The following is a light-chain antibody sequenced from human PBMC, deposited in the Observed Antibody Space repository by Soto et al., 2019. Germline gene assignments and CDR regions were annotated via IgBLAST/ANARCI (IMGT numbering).Light chain of an antibody. V-gene: IGLV1-44*01. CDR1: SSHIGSNT. Sequence: QAVLTQPPSASGTPGQRVIISCSGSSSHIGSNTVNWYQQLPGTAPNLLIYSNNQRPSGVPDRFSGSKSGTSASLAIGGLQAQDEADYYCAVWVDSLNRRYFFGTGPKVTVL. CDR2: SNN. CDR3: AVWVDSLNRRYF. J-gene: IGLJ1*01.